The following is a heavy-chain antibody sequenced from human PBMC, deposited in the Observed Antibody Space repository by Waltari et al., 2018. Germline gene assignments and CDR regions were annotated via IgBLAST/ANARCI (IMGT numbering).Heavy chain of an antibody. CDR1: GDPMSGNSW. D-gene: IGHD2-15*01. CDR2: VPRNGRT. V-gene: IGHV4-4*02. J-gene: IGHJ4*02. CDR3: ARDLGRGLFLDS. Sequence: QLQLQESGPGLVKPSGTLSLTCVVSGDPMSGNSWWRWVRQSPDKGLEWRGQVPRNGRTNYNPSLASRAIVSLDSSMNQFSLRILSATAADTAVYYCARDLGRGLFLDSWGQGTLVTVSP.